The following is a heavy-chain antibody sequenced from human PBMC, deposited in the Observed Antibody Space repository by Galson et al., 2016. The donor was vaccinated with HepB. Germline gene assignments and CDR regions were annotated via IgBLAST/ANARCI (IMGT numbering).Heavy chain of an antibody. CDR1: GASIGSGAYY. CDR3: ARDSGYGHFDS. J-gene: IGHJ4*02. Sequence: LTCNVSGASIGSGAYYWSWIRQHPGKGLEWIGYMYYTGSTFYNPSLKSRVSISADASESQFSLKLTSATAADTAVYYCARDSGYGHFDSWGQGTLVTVSS. D-gene: IGHD5-12*01. CDR2: MYYTGST. V-gene: IGHV4-31*03.